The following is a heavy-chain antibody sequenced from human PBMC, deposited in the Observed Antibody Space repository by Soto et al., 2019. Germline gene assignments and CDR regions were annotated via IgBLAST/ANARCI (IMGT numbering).Heavy chain of an antibody. Sequence: EVQLLESGGGLVQPGGSLRLSCAASGFTFSSYAMSWVRQAPGKGLEWVSAISGSGGSTYYADSVKGRFTISRDNSKNTLYLQMNRLRAEDTAVYYCAVLTIVVVPAAPPRQFDYWGQGTLVTVSS. J-gene: IGHJ4*02. CDR2: ISGSGGST. CDR1: GFTFSSYA. V-gene: IGHV3-23*01. CDR3: AVLTIVVVPAAPPRQFDY. D-gene: IGHD2-2*01.